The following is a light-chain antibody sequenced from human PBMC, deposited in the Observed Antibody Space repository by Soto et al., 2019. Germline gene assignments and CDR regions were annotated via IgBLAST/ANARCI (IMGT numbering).Light chain of an antibody. CDR1: QGISSD. CDR2: AAS. Sequence: DIQLTQSPSFLCASVGDRVNITCQASQGISSDLAWYQQKPGKAPKLLIYAASTLQSGVRSRFSGSGSATEFTLTISSLQPEDFSTYYCQQLNSYPLTVGPGTKVYIK. J-gene: IGKJ3*01. V-gene: IGKV1-9*01. CDR3: QQLNSYPLT.